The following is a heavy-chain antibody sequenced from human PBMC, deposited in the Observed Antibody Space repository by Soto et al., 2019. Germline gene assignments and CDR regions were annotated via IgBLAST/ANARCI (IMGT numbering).Heavy chain of an antibody. D-gene: IGHD3-3*01. CDR2: IYYSGST. J-gene: IGHJ5*02. Sequence: SETLSLTCTVSGGSISSSSYYWGWIRQPPGKGLEWIGSIYYSGSTYYNPSLKSRVTISVDTSKNQFSLKLSSVTAADTAVYYCARVYYDFWSGYYPNWFDPWGQGTLVTVSS. CDR1: GGSISSSSYY. CDR3: ARVYYDFWSGYYPNWFDP. V-gene: IGHV4-39*01.